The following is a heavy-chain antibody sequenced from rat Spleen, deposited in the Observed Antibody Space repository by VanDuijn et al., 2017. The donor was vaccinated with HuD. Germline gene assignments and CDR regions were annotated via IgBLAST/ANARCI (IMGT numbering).Heavy chain of an antibody. Sequence: EVQLVESGGGLVQPGGSLKLSCAASGFTFSDYNMAWVRQAPTKGLEWVASISNGGGNTYYPDSVKGRFTISRDNGKNTLYLEMDSLGSEDMATYYCVRQGYLRDWYFDFWGPGTMVTVSS. CDR1: GFTFSDYN. J-gene: IGHJ1*01. CDR3: VRQGYLRDWYFDF. CDR2: ISNGGGNT. D-gene: IGHD2-5*01. V-gene: IGHV5S23*01.